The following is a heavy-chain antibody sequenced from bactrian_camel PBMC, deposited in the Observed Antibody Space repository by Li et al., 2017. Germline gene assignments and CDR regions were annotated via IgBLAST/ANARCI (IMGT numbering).Heavy chain of an antibody. CDR2: IRADGST. Sequence: VQLVESGGGSVKAGGSLRLSCTDPGFTSNGCAMNWFRQAAGKQREWVSTIRADGSTSYADSVKGRFTISEDNAKYTAYLQMDNLEPEDTAMYYCAVDTSRRCTAARLLFRLLALDALNWGQGTQVTVS. CDR1: GFTSNGCA. D-gene: IGHD3*01. CDR3: AVDTSRRCTAARLLFRLLALDALN. V-gene: IGHV3S42*01. J-gene: IGHJ4*01.